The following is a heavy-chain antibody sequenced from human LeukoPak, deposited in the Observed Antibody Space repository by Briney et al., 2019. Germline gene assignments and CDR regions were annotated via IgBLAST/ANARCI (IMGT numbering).Heavy chain of an antibody. D-gene: IGHD3-3*01. CDR1: GFTFSSYA. CDR2: ISSNGGST. Sequence: GGSLRLSCSASGFTFSSYAMHWVRQAPGKGLEYVSAISSNGGSTYYADSVKGRFTISRDNSKNTLYLQMSGLRAEDTAVYYCVKDFGVWSGYYLYNWFDPWGQGTLVTVSS. CDR3: VKDFGVWSGYYLYNWFDP. V-gene: IGHV3-64D*06. J-gene: IGHJ5*02.